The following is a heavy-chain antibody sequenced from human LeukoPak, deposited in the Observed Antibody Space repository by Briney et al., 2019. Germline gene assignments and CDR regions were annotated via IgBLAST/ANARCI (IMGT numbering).Heavy chain of an antibody. V-gene: IGHV4-59*08. J-gene: IGHJ4*02. Sequence: SETLSLTCTVSGGSITIYYWSWIRQPPGKGLEWIGYIYYIGSTNYNPSLKSRVTISMDTSKNQFSLRLSSVTAADTAVYYCARRYCSGGTCYGVWDYWGQGTLVTVSS. D-gene: IGHD2-15*01. CDR3: ARRYCSGGTCYGVWDY. CDR1: GGSITIYY. CDR2: IYYIGST.